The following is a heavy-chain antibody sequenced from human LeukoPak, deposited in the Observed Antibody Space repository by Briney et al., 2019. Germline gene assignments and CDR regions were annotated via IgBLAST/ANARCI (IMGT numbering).Heavy chain of an antibody. Sequence: GGSLRLSCAASGFTFSTYWMNWVRQTPGKGLEWVASIKEDGSEKYYVDSVKGRFTISRDNAKNSLYLQMSSLRAEDTAVYYCARRGYSFGSDYWGPGTLVTGSP. CDR1: GFTFSTYW. CDR3: ARRGYSFGSDY. D-gene: IGHD5-18*01. V-gene: IGHV3-7*01. CDR2: IKEDGSEK. J-gene: IGHJ4*02.